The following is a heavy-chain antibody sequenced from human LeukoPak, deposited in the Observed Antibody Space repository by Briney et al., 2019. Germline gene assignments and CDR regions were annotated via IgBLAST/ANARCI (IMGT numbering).Heavy chain of an antibody. D-gene: IGHD6-19*01. CDR2: IYISGST. Sequence: SQTLSLTCTVSGGSISSGTYYWSWIRQPAGKGLEWIGRIYISGSTNYNPSLKGRVTISLDTSNNQFSLKLSSVIAADTAVYYCARDRENTSGWQGWFDPWGQGTLVTVSS. J-gene: IGHJ5*02. V-gene: IGHV4-61*02. CDR1: GGSISSGTYY. CDR3: ARDRENTSGWQGWFDP.